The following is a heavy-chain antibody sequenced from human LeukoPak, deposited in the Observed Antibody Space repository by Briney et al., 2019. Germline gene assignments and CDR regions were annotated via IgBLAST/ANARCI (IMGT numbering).Heavy chain of an antibody. V-gene: IGHV3-13*01. D-gene: IGHD3-10*01. CDR2: IGTAGDT. Sequence: GGSLRLSCAASGLTVSSNYMSWVRQAPGKGLEWVSAIGTAGDTYYPGSVKGRFTISRENAKNSLYLQMNSLRAGDTAVYYCARAVRRFGDPAPLDYWGQGTLVTVSS. CDR1: GLTVSSNY. J-gene: IGHJ4*02. CDR3: ARAVRRFGDPAPLDY.